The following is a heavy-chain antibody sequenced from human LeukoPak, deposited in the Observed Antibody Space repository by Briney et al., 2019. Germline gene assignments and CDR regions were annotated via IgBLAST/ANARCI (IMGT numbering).Heavy chain of an antibody. CDR2: IYSGGST. CDR1: GFTVSSNY. Sequence: PVGSQRLSCAASGFTVSSNYMSWVRQAPGKGLEWVSIIYSGGSTYYADSVKGRFTISRDNSKNTLFLQMNSLRAEDTAVYYCAGTYSSNWNWFDPWGQGTLVTVSS. J-gene: IGHJ5*02. V-gene: IGHV3-66*01. CDR3: AGTYSSNWNWFDP. D-gene: IGHD6-13*01.